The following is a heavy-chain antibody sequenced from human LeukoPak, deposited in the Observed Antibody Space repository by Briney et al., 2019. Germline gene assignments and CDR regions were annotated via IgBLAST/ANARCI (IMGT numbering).Heavy chain of an antibody. CDR1: GFTFSSYA. Sequence: PGGSLRLSCAASGFTFSSYAMSWVRQAPGKGLVWVSCIKSDGSSISYADSVKGRFTISRDNAKNTLYLQMNSLRAEDTAVYYCARVKYYDSSGYYSEGWPYDYWGQGTLVTVSS. CDR3: ARVKYYDSSGYYSEGWPYDY. CDR2: IKSDGSSI. J-gene: IGHJ4*02. V-gene: IGHV3-74*01. D-gene: IGHD3-22*01.